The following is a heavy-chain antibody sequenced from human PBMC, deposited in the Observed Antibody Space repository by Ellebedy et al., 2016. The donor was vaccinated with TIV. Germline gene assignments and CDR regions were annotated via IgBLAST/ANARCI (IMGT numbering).Heavy chain of an antibody. V-gene: IGHV3-7*01. CDR3: ARRYMDV. CDR1: GFTFSSYW. J-gene: IGHJ6*03. Sequence: GESLKISXAASGFTFSSYWMQWVRQAPGKGLEWVANIKQDGSAKYYADSVKGRFTISRDNAKNSVYLQMNNLRAEDTAVYYCARRYMDVWGRGATVTVSS. CDR2: IKQDGSAK.